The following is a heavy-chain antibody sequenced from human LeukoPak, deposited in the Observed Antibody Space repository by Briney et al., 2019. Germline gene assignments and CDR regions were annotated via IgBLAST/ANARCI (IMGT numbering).Heavy chain of an antibody. CDR2: MNPNSGNT. V-gene: IGHV1-8*01. CDR1: GYTFTSYD. D-gene: IGHD3-22*01. Sequence: GASVRVSCKASGYTFTSYDINWVRQATGQGLEWMGWMNPNSGNTGYAQKFQGRVTMTKNPSISTAYMELSSLRSEDTAVYYCARPTEPYYYDSSGSLVYGMDVWGQGTTVTVSS. CDR3: ARPTEPYYYDSSGSLVYGMDV. J-gene: IGHJ6*02.